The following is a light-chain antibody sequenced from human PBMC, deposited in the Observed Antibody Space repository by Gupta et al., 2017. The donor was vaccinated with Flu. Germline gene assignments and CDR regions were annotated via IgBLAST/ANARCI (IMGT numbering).Light chain of an antibody. V-gene: IGKV3-15*01. CDR2: GAS. Sequence: VMTQSPATLSVSPGLRATLSCRASQSISNNLAWYQQTPGQPPRLLIYGASARATGIPARFSGSGSGTEFTLTISSLQSGDCAVYYCQQYKNLPVTFGQGTKLEIK. CDR1: QSISNN. J-gene: IGKJ2*01. CDR3: QQYKNLPVT.